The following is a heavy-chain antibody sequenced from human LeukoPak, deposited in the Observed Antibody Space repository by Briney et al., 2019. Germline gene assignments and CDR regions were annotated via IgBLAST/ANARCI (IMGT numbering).Heavy chain of an antibody. Sequence: PGRSLRLSCAASGFTFSSYGMHWVRQAPGKGLEWVAVIWYDGSNKYYADSVKGRCTISRDNSKNTLYLQMNSLRAEDTAVYYCARVLLELNYYYYGMDVWGQGTTVTVSS. CDR2: IWYDGSNK. D-gene: IGHD1-7*01. CDR1: GFTFSSYG. J-gene: IGHJ6*02. CDR3: ARVLLELNYYYYGMDV. V-gene: IGHV3-33*01.